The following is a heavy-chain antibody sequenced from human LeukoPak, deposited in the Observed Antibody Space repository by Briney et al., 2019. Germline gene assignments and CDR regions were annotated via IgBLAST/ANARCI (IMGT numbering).Heavy chain of an antibody. V-gene: IGHV1-2*04. CDR1: GGTFSSSY. D-gene: IGHD3-22*01. J-gene: IGHJ4*02. CDR3: ARDRGGYYYDSSGYSFDY. CDR2: INPNSGGT. Sequence: ASVKVSCKASGGTFSSSYAISWVRQAPGQGLEWMGWINPNSGGTNYAQKFQGWVTMTRDTSISTAYMELSRLRSDDTAVYYCARDRGGYYYDSSGYSFDYWGQGTLVTVSS.